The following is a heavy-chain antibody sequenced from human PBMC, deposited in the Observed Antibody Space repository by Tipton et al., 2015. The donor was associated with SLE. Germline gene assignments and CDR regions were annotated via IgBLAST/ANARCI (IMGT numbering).Heavy chain of an antibody. CDR2: ISTYNGKT. J-gene: IGHJ2*01. Sequence: QSGPEVKKPGASVKVSCKASDYTFTSYGISWVRQAPGQGLEWMGWISTYNGKTNYAHKVKGRVTMTTDTSTRTAFMELRSLRSDDTAVYYCARKAVTDYWYFDLWGRGTLVTVSS. CDR1: DYTFTSYG. CDR3: ARKAVTDYWYFDL. D-gene: IGHD2-21*02. V-gene: IGHV1-18*01.